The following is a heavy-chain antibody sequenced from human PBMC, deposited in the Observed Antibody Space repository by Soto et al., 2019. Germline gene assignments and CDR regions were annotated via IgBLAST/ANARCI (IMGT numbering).Heavy chain of an antibody. CDR1: GFIFSNYG. J-gene: IGHJ6*02. V-gene: IGHV3-30*18. D-gene: IGHD3-10*01. Sequence: QVQLVESGGGVVQPGRSLRLSCAASGFIFSNYGMHWVRQAPGKGLEWVAVTSYDGDNEYYADSVKGRFTISRDNSKNTIYLQMRSLRVEDTAVYYCAKDIALVRGVILDMDVWGQGTTVTVS. CDR3: AKDIALVRGVILDMDV. CDR2: TSYDGDNE.